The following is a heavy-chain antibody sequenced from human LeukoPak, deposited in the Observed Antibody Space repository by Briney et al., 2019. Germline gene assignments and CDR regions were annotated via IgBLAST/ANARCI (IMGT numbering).Heavy chain of an antibody. J-gene: IGHJ6*03. CDR2: IGTTGDT. Sequence: PGGSLRLSCAASGFTFRTYDMHWVRQVSGEGPEWVATIGTTGDTYYAGSVKGRFTISREDGKNSLFLQMNSLRAGDTAAYYCTRDIAGSGTAMDVWGKGTTVTVSS. CDR1: GFTFRTYD. D-gene: IGHD2-15*01. V-gene: IGHV3-13*01. CDR3: TRDIAGSGTAMDV.